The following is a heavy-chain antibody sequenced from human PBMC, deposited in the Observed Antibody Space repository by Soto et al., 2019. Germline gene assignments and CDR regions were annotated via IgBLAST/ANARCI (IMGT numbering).Heavy chain of an antibody. D-gene: IGHD6-13*01. CDR3: AKDLVAAAAS. J-gene: IGHJ5*02. V-gene: IGHV3-23*01. Sequence: LRLSCVGSGFTFSNYAISWVRQAPGKGLQWVPGISESGGSTHYADSVRGRFAISRDNSKNTVYLQMNSLRAEDTAIYYCAKDLVAAAASWGQGTLVTVSS. CDR1: GFTFSNYA. CDR2: ISESGGST.